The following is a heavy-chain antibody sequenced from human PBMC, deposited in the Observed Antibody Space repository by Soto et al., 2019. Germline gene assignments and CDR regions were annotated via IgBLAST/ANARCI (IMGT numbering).Heavy chain of an antibody. CDR1: GYTFTSYV. V-gene: IGHV1-18*01. D-gene: IGHD6-19*01. J-gene: IGHJ5*02. CDR2: ISAYNGNT. CDR3: ARVAHMAAGSSGWYCWFDP. Sequence: GASVNVSCKSSGYTFTSYVISWVRQAPGQGLEWMGWISAYNGNTNYAQKLQGRVTMTTDTSTSTAYMELRSLRSDDTAVYYCARVAHMAAGSSGWYCWFDPWGQGTLVTVSS.